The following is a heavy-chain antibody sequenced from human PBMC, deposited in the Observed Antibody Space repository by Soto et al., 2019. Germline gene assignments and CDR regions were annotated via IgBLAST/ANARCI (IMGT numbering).Heavy chain of an antibody. CDR3: ARDAGIGGHWYFDL. CDR1: GGSISSYY. V-gene: IGHV4-59*01. CDR2: IYYSGST. D-gene: IGHD1-26*01. J-gene: IGHJ2*01. Sequence: QVQLQESGPGLVKPSETLSLTCTVSGGSISSYYWSWIRQPPGKGLEWIGYIYYSGSTNYNPSLKRRVTISVDTSKNQFSLKLSSVTAADTAVYYCARDAGIGGHWYFDLWGRGTLVTVSS.